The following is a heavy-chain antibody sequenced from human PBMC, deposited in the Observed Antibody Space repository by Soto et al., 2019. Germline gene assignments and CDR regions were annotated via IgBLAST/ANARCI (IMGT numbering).Heavy chain of an antibody. Sequence: QVQLQESGPGLVKPSQTLSLTCSVSGSSMTSGDYYWSWIRQPPGKGLEWIGYIYHGGSTFYTPSLKSRVTISRDTSKNQFSLKLDPVTDADTAVYYCAREGTHFDSWGQGTLVTVAS. CDR3: AREGTHFDS. J-gene: IGHJ4*02. CDR1: GSSMTSGDYY. CDR2: IYHGGST. V-gene: IGHV4-30-4*08. D-gene: IGHD3-10*01.